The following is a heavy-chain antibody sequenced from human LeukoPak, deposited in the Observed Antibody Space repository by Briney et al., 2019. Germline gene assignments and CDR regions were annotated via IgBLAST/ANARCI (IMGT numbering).Heavy chain of an antibody. CDR2: IYYSGST. Sequence: SETLSLTCTVSGGSISSYYWSWIRQPPGKGLEWIGYIYYSGSTNYNPSLRSRVTISVDTSKNQFSLKLSSVTAADTAVYYCARGGDYGDYDGYFDYWGQGTLVTVSS. D-gene: IGHD4-17*01. CDR1: GGSISSYY. V-gene: IGHV4-59*08. J-gene: IGHJ4*02. CDR3: ARGGDYGDYDGYFDY.